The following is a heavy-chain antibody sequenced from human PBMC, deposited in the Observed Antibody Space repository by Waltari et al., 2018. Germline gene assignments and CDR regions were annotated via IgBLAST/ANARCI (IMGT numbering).Heavy chain of an antibody. J-gene: IGHJ4*02. CDR3: ARDGGGNGYIHY. CDR2: INTDGSSA. D-gene: IGHD3-16*01. Sequence: EVQLVESGGGLVQPGGSLRLSCTASGFTFVNYWMSWVRQVPGKGLVWVSRINTDGSSANYAESVKGRFTISRDNGKNTLYLQMNSLRAEDTAVYYCARDGGGNGYIHYWGQGTLVTVSS. V-gene: IGHV3-74*01. CDR1: GFTFVNYW.